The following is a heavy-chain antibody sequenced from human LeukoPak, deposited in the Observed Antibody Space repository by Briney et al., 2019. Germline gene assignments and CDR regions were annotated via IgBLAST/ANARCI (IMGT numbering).Heavy chain of an antibody. CDR3: ARDYNWNPPDY. D-gene: IGHD1-1*01. J-gene: IGHJ4*02. V-gene: IGHV3-74*01. CDR2: IDSDGRIT. Sequence: GGSLRLSCAASGFTYSSHWMHWVRQAPGKGLVWVSRIDSDGRITTYADSVKGRFTISRDNAKNTLYLQMNTLRDEDTAVYYCARDYNWNPPDYWGQGSLVTVSS. CDR1: GFTYSSHW.